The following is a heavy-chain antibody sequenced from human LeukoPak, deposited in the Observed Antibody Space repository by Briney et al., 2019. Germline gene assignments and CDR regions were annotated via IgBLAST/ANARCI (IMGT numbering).Heavy chain of an antibody. CDR3: ARDRAVWAAAATSWFDP. Sequence: SSETLSLTCTVSGGSISSYYWSWIRQPAGKGLEWIGRIYTSGSTNYNPSLKSRVTMSVDTSKNQFSLKLSSVTAADTAVYYCARDRAVWAAAATSWFDPWGQGTLVTVSS. D-gene: IGHD6-13*01. J-gene: IGHJ5*02. CDR1: GGSISSYY. V-gene: IGHV4-4*07. CDR2: IYTSGST.